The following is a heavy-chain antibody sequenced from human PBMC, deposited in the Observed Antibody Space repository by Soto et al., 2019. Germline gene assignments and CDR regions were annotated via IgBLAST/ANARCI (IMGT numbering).Heavy chain of an antibody. D-gene: IGHD5-12*01. CDR1: GYTFTSYY. Sequence: GASVKVSCKASGYTFTSYYMHWVRQAPGQGLEWMGIINPSGGSTSYAQKFQGRVTMTRDTSTSTVYMELSSLRSEDTAVYYCAREGLGGGYVGADFDYWGQGTLVTVPS. CDR3: AREGLGGGYVGADFDY. V-gene: IGHV1-46*01. J-gene: IGHJ4*02. CDR2: INPSGGST.